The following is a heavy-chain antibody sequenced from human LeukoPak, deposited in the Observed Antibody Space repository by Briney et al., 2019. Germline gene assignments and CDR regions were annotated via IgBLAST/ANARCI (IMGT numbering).Heavy chain of an antibody. CDR1: GYSFTSYW. J-gene: IGHJ4*02. D-gene: IGHD3-22*01. V-gene: IGHV5-51*01. CDR2: IYPGDSHT. Sequence: RGESLKISCKGSGYSFTSYWIGWVRQMPGKGLEWMGIIYPGDSHTRYSPSFQGQVTISADKSITTTYLQWSSLEASDTAMYYCARTDSSGFRFDSWGQGTLVTVSS. CDR3: ARTDSSGFRFDS.